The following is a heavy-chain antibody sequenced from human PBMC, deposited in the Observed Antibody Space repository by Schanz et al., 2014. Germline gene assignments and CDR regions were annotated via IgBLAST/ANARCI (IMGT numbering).Heavy chain of an antibody. CDR2: ISYSGNT. CDR1: GTSITSSTYY. Sequence: QLQLRESGPGLVKPSETLSLICSVSGTSITSSTYYWGWIRQPPGKGPEWIGSISYSGNTYYTPSLKSRLTISLDPSKTQFSVKLTSVTAADTAVYYCARPSSVVGITGWFDTWGQGTLVTVSS. D-gene: IGHD3-22*01. J-gene: IGHJ5*02. CDR3: ARPSSVVGITGWFDT. V-gene: IGHV4-39*01.